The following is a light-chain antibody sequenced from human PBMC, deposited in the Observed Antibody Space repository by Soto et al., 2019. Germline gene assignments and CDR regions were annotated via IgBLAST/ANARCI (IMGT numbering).Light chain of an antibody. J-gene: IGLJ1*01. V-gene: IGLV2-11*01. CDR1: SRDVGGYNY. Sequence: QSALTQPRSVSGSPGQSVTISCTGTSRDVGGYNYVSWYQQHPGKAPNLMIYDVSKRPSGVPDRFSGSKSGNTASLTISGLQAEDEADYYCCSYAGSYTHVFGTGTKLTVL. CDR2: DVS. CDR3: CSYAGSYTHV.